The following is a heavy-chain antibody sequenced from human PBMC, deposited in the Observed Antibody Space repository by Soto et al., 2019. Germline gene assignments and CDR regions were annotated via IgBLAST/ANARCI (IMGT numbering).Heavy chain of an antibody. Sequence: GESLKISCKGSGYNFASYWITWVRQMPGKGLEWMGKIDPSDSYTNYGPSFQGHVTISVDKSINTAYLQWSSLRASDNAMYFCARLYASSSPRLDPWGPGTQVTVSS. CDR1: GYNFASYW. D-gene: IGHD6-6*01. CDR2: IDPSDSYT. J-gene: IGHJ5*02. V-gene: IGHV5-10-1*01. CDR3: ARLYASSSPRLDP.